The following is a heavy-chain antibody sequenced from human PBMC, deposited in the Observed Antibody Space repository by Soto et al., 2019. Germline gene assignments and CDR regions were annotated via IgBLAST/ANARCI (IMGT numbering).Heavy chain of an antibody. Sequence: ASVKVSCKASGYTFTSYDINWVRQATGQGLEWMGWMNPNSGNTGYAQKFQGRVTMTRNTSISTAYMELSSLRSEDTAVYYCAFSAGYDFWSGYYYYMDFWGQGTTVTVSS. CDR3: AFSAGYDFWSGYYYYMDF. V-gene: IGHV1-8*01. D-gene: IGHD3-3*01. J-gene: IGHJ6*03. CDR1: GYTFTSYD. CDR2: MNPNSGNT.